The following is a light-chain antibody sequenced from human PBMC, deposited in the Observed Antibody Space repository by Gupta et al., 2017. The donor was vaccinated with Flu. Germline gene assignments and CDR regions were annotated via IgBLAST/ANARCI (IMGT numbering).Light chain of an antibody. CDR2: AKN. Sequence: SELPHVSAVSVSLGQTVRITCQGDSLRNSYASWYQQKPGQAPVLVIYAKNIRPTGTPDQICGSSSGNTATITITEAQAEEEAGCYCDALDSTDDNRGVFGRGTKLTV. V-gene: IGLV3-19*01. J-gene: IGLJ3*02. CDR3: DALDSTDDNRGV. CDR1: SLRNSY.